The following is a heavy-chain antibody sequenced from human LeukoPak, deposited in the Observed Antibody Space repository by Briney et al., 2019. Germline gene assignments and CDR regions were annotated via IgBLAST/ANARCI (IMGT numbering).Heavy chain of an antibody. CDR3: AKLMIYSSGWYFDY. Sequence: PGGSLRLSCAASGFTFSSYAMSWVRQAPGKGLEWVSAISGSGGSTYYADSVKGRFTISRDNSKNTLYLQMNSLGAEDTAVYYCAKLMIYSSGWYFDYWGQGTLVTVSS. D-gene: IGHD6-19*01. CDR1: GFTFSSYA. CDR2: ISGSGGST. V-gene: IGHV3-23*01. J-gene: IGHJ4*02.